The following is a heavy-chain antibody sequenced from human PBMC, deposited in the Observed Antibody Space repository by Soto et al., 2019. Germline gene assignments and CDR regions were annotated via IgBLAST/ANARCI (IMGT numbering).Heavy chain of an antibody. V-gene: IGHV1-8*01. J-gene: IGHJ5*02. Sequence: ASVMVSCKASGYTFTSYDINWVRHATGQGLEWMGWMNPNSGDTGYAQKFQGRVTMTRNTSISTAYMELTSLRSEDTALYFCMFAAKGGIKDPWGKRPLFSASP. D-gene: IGHD2-15*01. CDR3: MFAAKGGIKDP. CDR1: GYTFTSYD. CDR2: MNPNSGDT.